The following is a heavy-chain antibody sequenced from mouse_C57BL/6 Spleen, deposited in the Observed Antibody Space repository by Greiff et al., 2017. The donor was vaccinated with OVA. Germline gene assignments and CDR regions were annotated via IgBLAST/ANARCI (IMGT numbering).Heavy chain of an antibody. D-gene: IGHD4-1*01. CDR1: GYTFTSYW. Sequence: VQLQQPGAELVRPGSSVKLSCKASGYTFTSYWMDWVKQRPGQGLEWIGNIYPSDSETHYNQKFKDKATLTVDKSSSTAYMQLSSLTSEDSAVYYCARGGPGNFDYWGKGTTLTVSS. CDR2: IYPSDSET. J-gene: IGHJ2*01. V-gene: IGHV1-61*01. CDR3: ARGGPGNFDY.